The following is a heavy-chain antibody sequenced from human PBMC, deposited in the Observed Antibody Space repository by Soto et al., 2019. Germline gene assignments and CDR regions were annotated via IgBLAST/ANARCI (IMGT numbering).Heavy chain of an antibody. Sequence: QVQLVESGGGVVQPGRSLRLSCAASGFTFSSYGMHWVRQAPGKGLEWVAVIWYDGSNKYYADSVKGPFTISRDNSKNTLYLQMNSLRAEDTAVYYCARDRYSSGWYDLDYWGQGTLVTVSS. D-gene: IGHD6-19*01. CDR1: GFTFSSYG. J-gene: IGHJ4*02. CDR2: IWYDGSNK. V-gene: IGHV3-33*01. CDR3: ARDRYSSGWYDLDY.